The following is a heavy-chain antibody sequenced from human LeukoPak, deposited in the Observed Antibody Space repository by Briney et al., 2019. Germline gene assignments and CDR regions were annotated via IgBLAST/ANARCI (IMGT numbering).Heavy chain of an antibody. Sequence: GGSLRLSCAASGFSFRTYAMSWVRQAPGKGLEWASAISDDSGRTYYADSVKGRFTISRDNSKNTLFVQMNSLRAEDTAVYYCAREYDSSWPSWGQGTLVTVSS. V-gene: IGHV3-23*01. CDR2: ISDDSGRT. CDR3: AREYDSSWPS. D-gene: IGHD3-22*01. CDR1: GFSFRTYA. J-gene: IGHJ5*02.